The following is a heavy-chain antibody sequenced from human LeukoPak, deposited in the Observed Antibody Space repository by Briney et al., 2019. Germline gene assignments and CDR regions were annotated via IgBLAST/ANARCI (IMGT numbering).Heavy chain of an antibody. J-gene: IGHJ4*02. CDR2: IWYDGSSR. CDR3: ARDPYSGSYYDY. V-gene: IGHV3-33*08. D-gene: IGHD1-26*01. CDR1: GFTFSNYA. Sequence: PGGSLRLSCAASGFTFSNYAMHWVRKAPGKGLEWVAIIWYDGSSRYYADSVKGRFTISRDNSKNTLYLQMNSLRADDTAVYYCARDPYSGSYYDYWGQGTLVTVSS.